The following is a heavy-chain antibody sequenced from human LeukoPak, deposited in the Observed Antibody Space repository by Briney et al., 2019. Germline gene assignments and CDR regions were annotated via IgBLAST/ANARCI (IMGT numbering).Heavy chain of an antibody. Sequence: GGSLRLSCPASTSSPSTYSIHWVRQGPGKGLVWVSRIGSDGSSASSADSVKGRFTISRDKAKNTVLLQMYSLRAEDTAIYYCALSSVYEDRDAIDIWGQGTMVTVSS. CDR3: ALSSVYEDRDAIDI. J-gene: IGHJ3*02. D-gene: IGHD2/OR15-2a*01. V-gene: IGHV3-74*01. CDR2: IGSDGSSA. CDR1: TSSPSTYS.